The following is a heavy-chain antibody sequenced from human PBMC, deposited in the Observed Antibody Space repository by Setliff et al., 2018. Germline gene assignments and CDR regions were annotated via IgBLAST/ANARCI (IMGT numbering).Heavy chain of an antibody. CDR2: INHDGGS. D-gene: IGHD3-22*01. CDR1: GESLRGYY. J-gene: IGHJ4*02. CDR3: ARGQDYYDPSGYYKLGY. Sequence: SETLSLTCAVYGESLRGYYWTWIRQSPGKGLEWIGEINHDGGSNYNPSLKSRVTMSIDMSEKQFSLKSRSVTVADTAVYYCARGQDYYDPSGYYKLGYWGPGTLVTVSS. V-gene: IGHV4-34*01.